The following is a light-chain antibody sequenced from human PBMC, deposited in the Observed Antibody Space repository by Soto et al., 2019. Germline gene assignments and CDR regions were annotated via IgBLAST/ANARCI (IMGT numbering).Light chain of an antibody. CDR3: QQLNSYPLT. Sequence: DIQLTQSPSFLSASVGDRVTITCRASQGISSYLAWYQQKPGKAPKLLIYAASTLQSGVPSRFSGIAAGTEFNHRIRSLQPEDFATYDCQQLNSYPLTFGGGTNV. CDR2: AAS. CDR1: QGISSY. J-gene: IGKJ4*01. V-gene: IGKV1-9*01.